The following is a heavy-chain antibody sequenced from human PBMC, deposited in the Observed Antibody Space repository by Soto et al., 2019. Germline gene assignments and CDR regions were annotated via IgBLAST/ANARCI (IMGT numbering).Heavy chain of an antibody. D-gene: IGHD2-15*01. J-gene: IGHJ4*02. CDR2: ISSSSSTI. V-gene: IGHV3-48*02. Sequence: PGGSLRLSCAASGFTFSSYSMNWVRQAPGKGLEWVSYISSSSSTIYYADSVKGRFTISRDNAKNSLYLQMNSLRDKDTAVYYCARDSGWRSVDYWGQGTLVTVSS. CDR3: ARDSGWRSVDY. CDR1: GFTFSSYS.